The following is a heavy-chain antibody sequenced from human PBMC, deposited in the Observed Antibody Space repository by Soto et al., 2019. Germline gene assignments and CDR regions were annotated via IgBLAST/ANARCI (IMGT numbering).Heavy chain of an antibody. CDR1: GGSFSGYY. CDR2: INHSGST. V-gene: IGHV4-34*01. Sequence: SETLSLTCAVYGGSFSGYYWSWIRQPPGKGLEWIGEINHSGSTNYNPSLKSRVTISVDTSKNQFSLKLSSVTAADTAVYYCARRGVGMYYFDYWGQGTLVTVSS. CDR3: ARRGVGMYYFDY. J-gene: IGHJ4*02. D-gene: IGHD3-10*01.